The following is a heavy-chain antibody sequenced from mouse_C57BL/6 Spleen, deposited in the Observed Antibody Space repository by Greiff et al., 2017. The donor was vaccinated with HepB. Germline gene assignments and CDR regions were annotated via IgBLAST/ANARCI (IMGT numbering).Heavy chain of an antibody. D-gene: IGHD1-1*01. CDR1: GYTFTSSG. CDR2: IYPRSGNT. Sequence: VQLQQSGAELARPGASVKLSCKASGYTFTSSGISWVKQRTGQGLEWIGEIYPRSGNTYYNEKFKGKATLTADTSSSTAYMQLRSLTSEDSAVYYCARYTTVVADYFDYWGQGTTLTVSS. V-gene: IGHV1-81*01. CDR3: ARYTTVVADYFDY. J-gene: IGHJ2*01.